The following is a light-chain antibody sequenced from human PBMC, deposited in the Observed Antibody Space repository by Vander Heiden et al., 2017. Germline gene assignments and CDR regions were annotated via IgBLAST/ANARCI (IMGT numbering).Light chain of an antibody. CDR3: CSYAGSYPL. J-gene: IGLJ2*01. CDR2: DVS. Sequence: QSALTQPRSVSGSPGQSVTLSCTGTSSDVGGYNYVSWYQHHPGKAPKLMIYDVSKRPSGVPDRFSGSKSGNTASLTISGLQAEDEADYYCCSYAGSYPLFGGGTKLTVL. CDR1: SSDVGGYNY. V-gene: IGLV2-11*01.